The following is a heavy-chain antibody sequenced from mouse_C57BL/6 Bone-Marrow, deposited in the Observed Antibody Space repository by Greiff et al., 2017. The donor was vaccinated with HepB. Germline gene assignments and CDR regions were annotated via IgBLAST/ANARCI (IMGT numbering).Heavy chain of an antibody. D-gene: IGHD1-1*01. CDR2: IDPSDSYT. CDR1: GYTLTSYW. V-gene: IGHV1-50*01. Sequence: QVQLQQPGAELVKPGASVKLSCKASGYTLTSYWMQWVKQRPGQGLEWIGEIDPSDSYTNYNQKFKGKATLTVDTSSSTAYMQLSSLTSEDSAVYYCARSGDYYGSSCAWFAYWGQGTLVTVSA. J-gene: IGHJ3*01. CDR3: ARSGDYYGSSCAWFAY.